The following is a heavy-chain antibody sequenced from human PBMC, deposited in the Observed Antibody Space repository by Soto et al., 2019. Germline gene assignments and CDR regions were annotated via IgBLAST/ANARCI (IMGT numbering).Heavy chain of an antibody. J-gene: IGHJ5*02. Sequence: SETLSLTCAVYGGSFSGYYWSWIRQPPGKGLEWIGEINHSGSTNYNPSLKSRVTISVDTSKNQFSLKLSSVTAADTAVYYCARYSYYGSGSFTWGQRTLVTVSS. CDR3: ARYSYYGSGSFT. CDR1: GGSFSGYY. V-gene: IGHV4-34*01. CDR2: INHSGST. D-gene: IGHD3-10*01.